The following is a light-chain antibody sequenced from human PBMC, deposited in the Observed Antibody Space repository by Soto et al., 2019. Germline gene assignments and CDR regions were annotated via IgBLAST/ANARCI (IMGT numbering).Light chain of an antibody. CDR2: GAS. Sequence: EIMMTQSPATLSASPGERATLSCRASQSVSSNLAWYQQKPGQAPRLLIYGASTRATGIPARFSGSGSGTEFTLTISSLQSEDFAVYYCQQYNNCPPSTFGQGTRLDIK. J-gene: IGKJ1*01. V-gene: IGKV3-15*01. CDR3: QQYNNCPPST. CDR1: QSVSSN.